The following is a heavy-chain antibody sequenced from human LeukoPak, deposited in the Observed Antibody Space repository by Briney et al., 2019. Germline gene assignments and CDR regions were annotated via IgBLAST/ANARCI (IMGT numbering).Heavy chain of an antibody. Sequence: ASVKVSCKASGGTFSSYAISWVRQAPGQGLEWMGRIIPILGIANYAQKFQGRVTITADKSTSTAYMELSSLRAEDTAVYYCAKVPLWSGDHLQPPYFWGQGTLVTVSS. CDR1: GGTFSSYA. D-gene: IGHD3-10*01. CDR2: IIPILGIA. V-gene: IGHV1-69*04. CDR3: AKVPLWSGDHLQPPYF. J-gene: IGHJ4*02.